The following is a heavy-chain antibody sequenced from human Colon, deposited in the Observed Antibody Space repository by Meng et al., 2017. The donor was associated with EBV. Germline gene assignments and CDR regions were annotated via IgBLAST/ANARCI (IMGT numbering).Heavy chain of an antibody. J-gene: IGHJ4*02. V-gene: IGHV4-4*02. CDR3: LRGSGGAV. D-gene: IGHD1-26*01. CDR2: IPNKSTS. Sequence: QVQGRETAPAPVKPSGTLSRASVVCGDYISSRIWWAWGRRPQGMGFNWGSGIPNKSTSANNPSLMSRVSMSIDKSQNLFSLKLADVTAADTAVYHCLRGSGGAVWGQGTLVTVSS. CDR1: GDYISSRIW.